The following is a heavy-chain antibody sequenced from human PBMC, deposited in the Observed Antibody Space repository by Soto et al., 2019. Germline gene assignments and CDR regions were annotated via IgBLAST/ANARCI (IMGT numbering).Heavy chain of an antibody. V-gene: IGHV3-30-3*01. J-gene: IGHJ6*02. D-gene: IGHD3-3*01. CDR2: ISYDGSNK. Sequence: PGGSLRLSCAASGFTFSSYAMHWVRQAPGKGLEWVAVISYDGSNKYYADSVKGRFTISRDNSKNTLYLQMNSLRAEDTAVYYCARGHDDFWSGFEDVYYYGMDVWGQGTTVTVS. CDR1: GFTFSSYA. CDR3: ARGHDDFWSGFEDVYYYGMDV.